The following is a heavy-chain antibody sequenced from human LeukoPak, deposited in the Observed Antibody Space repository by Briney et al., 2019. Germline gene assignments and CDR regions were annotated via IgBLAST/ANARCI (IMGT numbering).Heavy chain of an antibody. CDR3: ARLVDRLMFDY. CDR1: GGSINSGDYY. D-gene: IGHD2-21*02. Sequence: SETLSLTRTVSGGSINSGDYYWSWIRQPAGKPLEWIGRIYTSGITIYKSSLESRVTISIDTSKNRFSLKLNSVTASDTAVYYCARLVDRLMFDYWGQGTQVTVSS. V-gene: IGHV4-61*02. J-gene: IGHJ4*02. CDR2: IYTSGIT.